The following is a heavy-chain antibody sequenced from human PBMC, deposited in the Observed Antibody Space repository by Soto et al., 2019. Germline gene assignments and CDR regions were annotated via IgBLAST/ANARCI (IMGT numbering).Heavy chain of an antibody. CDR2: IIPITDTA. V-gene: IGHV1-69*13. J-gene: IGHJ5*02. Sequence: GASVKVSCKASGGTFSSETITWVRQAPGQGLEWVGGIIPITDTANYAQNFQGRVTITADESTSTVSMELSSLRSEDTAVYYCATLVPAPIMWFPRLGWFGPWGQGTLGTVSS. CDR1: GGTFSSET. D-gene: IGHD2-2*02. CDR3: ATLVPAPIMWFPRLGWFGP.